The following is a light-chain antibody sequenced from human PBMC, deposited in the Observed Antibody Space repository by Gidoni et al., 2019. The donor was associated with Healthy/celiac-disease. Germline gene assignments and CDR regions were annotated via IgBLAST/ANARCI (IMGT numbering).Light chain of an antibody. CDR3: QQDNSYFRK. CDR2: KAS. J-gene: IGKJ1*01. V-gene: IGKV1-5*03. Sequence: DIQMTQSPSTLSASVGDRVTITCRASQSISSWLAWYQQKPGKAPKLLIYKASSLESGVPSRFRGSGSGKEFNPTNRRLEPDDFATYYCQQDNSYFRKFGQGTKGEIK. CDR1: QSISSW.